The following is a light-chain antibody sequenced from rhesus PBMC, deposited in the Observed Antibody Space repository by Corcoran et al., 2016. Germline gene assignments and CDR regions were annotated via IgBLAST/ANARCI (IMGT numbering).Light chain of an antibody. J-gene: IGKJ2*01. V-gene: IGKV1S5*01. CDR2: AAS. Sequence: DIQMTQSPSSLSASVGDRVTITCRASQTISSYLAWYQQKPGKVPKLLIYAASSLESGVPSRFSGSGSGTDFTLTISSLRPEDIATYYCQLHDHSPYSFGQEAKVEIK. CDR3: QLHDHSPYS. CDR1: QTISSY.